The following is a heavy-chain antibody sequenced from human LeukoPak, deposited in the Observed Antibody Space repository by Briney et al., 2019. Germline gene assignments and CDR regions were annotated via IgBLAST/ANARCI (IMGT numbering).Heavy chain of an antibody. CDR1: RFIFTNYW. CDR3: VKDFGRVLGTPDY. D-gene: IGHD3-16*01. V-gene: IGHV3-74*01. J-gene: IGHJ4*02. CDR2: VNNDGSAT. Sequence: GGSLRLSCAASRFIFTNYWIHWVRQAPGKGLVWVSHVNNDGSATSYADSVKGRFAISRDNSKSTLYLQMSSLRTEDTAVYYCVKDFGRVLGTPDYWGQGTLVTVSS.